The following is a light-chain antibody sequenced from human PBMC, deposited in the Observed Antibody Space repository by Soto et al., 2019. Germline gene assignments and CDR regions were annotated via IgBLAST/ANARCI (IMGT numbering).Light chain of an antibody. CDR3: SSYTSSSTPLYV. Sequence: QSVLTQPASVSWSPGQSITISCTVTSIDVGGYNYVSWYQQHPGKAPKLMIYEVSNRPSGVSNRFSGSKSGNTASLTTSGLQAEDEADYYCSSYTSSSTPLYVFGTGTKVTVL. V-gene: IGLV2-14*01. CDR1: SIDVGGYNY. J-gene: IGLJ1*01. CDR2: EVS.